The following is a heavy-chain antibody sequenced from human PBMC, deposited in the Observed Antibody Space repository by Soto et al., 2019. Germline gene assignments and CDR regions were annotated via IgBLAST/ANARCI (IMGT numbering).Heavy chain of an antibody. CDR2: ISYDGSNK. D-gene: IGHD1-26*01. V-gene: IGHV3-30-3*01. Sequence: QVQLVESGGSVVQSGRSLRLSCAPSGFTFSSSAMHWVRQAPGKGLEWVAVISYDGSNKYYSDSVKGRFTISRDNSKTTLYLQMNSLRPEDTAVYYCARDQDSGSSYYRALDDWGQGTLVTVSS. CDR3: ARDQDSGSSYYRALDD. CDR1: GFTFSSSA. J-gene: IGHJ4*02.